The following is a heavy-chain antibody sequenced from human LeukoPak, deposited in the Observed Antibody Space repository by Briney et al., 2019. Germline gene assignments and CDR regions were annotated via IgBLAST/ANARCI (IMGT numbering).Heavy chain of an antibody. V-gene: IGHV3-21*01. J-gene: IGHJ4*02. D-gene: IGHD2-15*01. CDR1: GFTFSSYS. Sequence: GRSLRLSCAASGFTFSSYSMNWVRQAPGKGLEWVSSISSSSSYIYYADSVKGRFTISRDNAKNSLYLQMNSLRAEDTAVYYCAKLYCSGGSCYSDSLYFDYWGQGTLVTVSS. CDR3: AKLYCSGGSCYSDSLYFDY. CDR2: ISSSSSYI.